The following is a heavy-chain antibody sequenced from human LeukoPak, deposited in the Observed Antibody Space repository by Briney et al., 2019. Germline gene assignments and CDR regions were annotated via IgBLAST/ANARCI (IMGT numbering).Heavy chain of an antibody. V-gene: IGHV3-9*01. J-gene: IGHJ4*02. CDR1: GFTLDDYA. Sequence: GRSLRLSCAASGFTLDDYAMHWVPQAPGKGLEGVSGISWNSGSIGYADSVKGRFTISRDNAKNSLYLQMNSLRAEDTALYYCAKDFNDYGGGGYWGQGTLVTVSS. CDR3: AKDFNDYGGGGY. CDR2: ISWNSGSI. D-gene: IGHD4-23*01.